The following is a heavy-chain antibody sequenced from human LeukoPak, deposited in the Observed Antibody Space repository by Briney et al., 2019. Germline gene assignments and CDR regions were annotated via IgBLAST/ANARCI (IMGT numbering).Heavy chain of an antibody. Sequence: KPGASVKVSCKAAGYTFTGYYMHWVRQAPGQGLEWMGWINPNSGGTNYAQKFQGRVTMTRDTSISTAYMELSRLRSDDTAVYYCASPAYCSSTSCPFDYWGQGTLVTVSS. V-gene: IGHV1-2*02. CDR1: GYTFTGYY. CDR2: INPNSGGT. D-gene: IGHD2-2*01. CDR3: ASPAYCSSTSCPFDY. J-gene: IGHJ4*02.